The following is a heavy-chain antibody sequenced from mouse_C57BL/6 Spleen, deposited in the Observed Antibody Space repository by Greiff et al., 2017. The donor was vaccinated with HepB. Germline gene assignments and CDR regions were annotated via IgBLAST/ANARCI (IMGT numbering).Heavy chain of an antibody. CDR1: GYTFTDYY. CDR3: ARGDYDGPPWYFDV. CDR2: INPNNGGT. D-gene: IGHD2-4*01. J-gene: IGHJ1*03. Sequence: EVQLQQSGPELVKPGASVKISCKASGYTFTDYYMNWVKQSHGKSLEWIGDINPNNGGTSYNQKFKGKATLTVDKSSSTAYMELRSLTSEDSAVYYCARGDYDGPPWYFDVWGTGTTVTVSS. V-gene: IGHV1-26*01.